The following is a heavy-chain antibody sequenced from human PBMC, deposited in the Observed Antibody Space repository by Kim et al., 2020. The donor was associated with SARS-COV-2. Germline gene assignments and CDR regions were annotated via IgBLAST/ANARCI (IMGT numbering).Heavy chain of an antibody. CDR2: ISYDGSNK. D-gene: IGHD6-13*01. V-gene: IGHV3-30-3*01. CDR1: GFTFSSYA. J-gene: IGHJ3*02. CDR3: AREDGPLAAAGTGAFDI. Sequence: GGSLRLSCAASGFTFSSYAMHWVRQAPGKGLEWVAVISYDGSNKYYADSVKGRFTISRDNSKNTLYLQMNSLRAEDTAVYYCAREDGPLAAAGTGAFDIWGQGTMVTVSS.